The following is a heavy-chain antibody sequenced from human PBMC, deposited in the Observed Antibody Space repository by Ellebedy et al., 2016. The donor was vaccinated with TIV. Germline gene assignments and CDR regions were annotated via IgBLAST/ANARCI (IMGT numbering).Heavy chain of an antibody. CDR2: TYYRSKWYN. CDR3: ARGINSAFDI. J-gene: IGHJ3*02. CDR1: GDSVSSNGIA. V-gene: IGHV6-1*01. Sequence: MPSETLSLTCAISGDSVSSNGIAWNWIRQSPSRGLEWLGRTYYRSKWYNDYAVSVRGRITISLDTSKNQFPLQLNSVTPEDTAVYYCARGINSAFDIWGQGTVVTGSS. D-gene: IGHD6-13*01.